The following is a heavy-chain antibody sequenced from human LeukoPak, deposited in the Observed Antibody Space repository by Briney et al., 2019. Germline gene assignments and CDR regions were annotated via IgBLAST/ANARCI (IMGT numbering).Heavy chain of an antibody. J-gene: IGHJ4*02. D-gene: IGHD4-17*01. CDR3: APQTVTRVY. CDR1: GFTFSSYA. V-gene: IGHV3-23*01. Sequence: GGSLRLSCAASGFTFSSYAMSWVRRAPGKGLEWVSAISGSGGSTYYADSVKSRFTISRDNSKNTLYLQMNSLRVEDTAVYYCAPQTVTRVYWGQGTLVTVSS. CDR2: ISGSGGST.